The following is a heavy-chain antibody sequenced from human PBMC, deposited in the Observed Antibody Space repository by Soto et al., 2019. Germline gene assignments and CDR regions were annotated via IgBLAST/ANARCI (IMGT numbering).Heavy chain of an antibody. Sequence: SLSLSCSASGFIFSRNLMRCVRPAPGKGLEWVANIKPDGSQKYYVDSVKGRFTMSRDNAKNSLYLQMDSLRTEDTAVYYCARDSGYGSVNSVNHYLDFWGHGTRVNVSA. CDR3: ARDSGYGSVNSVNHYLDF. CDR2: IKPDGSQK. D-gene: IGHD3-10*01. J-gene: IGHJ4*01. V-gene: IGHV3-7*01. CDR1: GFIFSRNL.